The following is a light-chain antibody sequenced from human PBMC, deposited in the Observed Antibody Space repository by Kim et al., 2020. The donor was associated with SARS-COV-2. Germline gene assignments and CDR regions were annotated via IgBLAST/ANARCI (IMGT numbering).Light chain of an antibody. CDR1: QSVCRNY. J-gene: IGKJ1*01. Sequence: SPGEKATLSPRASQSVCRNYFAWYPQRPGHAPTALIYGAYRRATGTPHRFCVSVSVTDFTLTISRLEPEDFSVYYCQTYVSSPRTFVPGTKVDIK. CDR3: QTYVSSPRT. CDR2: GAY. V-gene: IGKV3-20*01.